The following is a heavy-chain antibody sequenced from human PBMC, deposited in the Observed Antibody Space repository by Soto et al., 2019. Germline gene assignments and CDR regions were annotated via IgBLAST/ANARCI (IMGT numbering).Heavy chain of an antibody. CDR2: IWYDGSNK. Sequence: QVQLVESGGGVVQPGRSLRLSCAASGFTFSRYAMHWVRQAPGKGLEWVAVIWYDGSNKYNAESVKGRFTISRDNSKNTLYLQMNSLRAEDTAVYYCARKDYGDYGRGMDVWGKGTTFTVSS. CDR1: GFTFSRYA. CDR3: ARKDYGDYGRGMDV. V-gene: IGHV3-33*01. J-gene: IGHJ6*04. D-gene: IGHD4-17*01.